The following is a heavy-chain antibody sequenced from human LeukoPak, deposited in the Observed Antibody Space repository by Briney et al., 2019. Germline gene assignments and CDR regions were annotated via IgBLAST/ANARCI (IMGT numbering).Heavy chain of an antibody. V-gene: IGHV3-11*06. CDR1: GFTFSDYY. D-gene: IGHD1-26*01. J-gene: IGHJ4*02. CDR2: ISISVTYT. Sequence: PGGSLRLSCAASGFTFSDYYMSWIRQAPGKGLEWVSYISISVTYTNYADSVKGRFTISRENAKNSLYLQMNSLRAEDTAVYYCARDDAMGATIDYWGQGTLVTVSS. CDR3: ARDDAMGATIDY.